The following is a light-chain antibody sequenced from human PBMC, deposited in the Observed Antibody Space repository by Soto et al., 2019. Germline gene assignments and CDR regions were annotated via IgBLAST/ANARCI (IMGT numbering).Light chain of an antibody. V-gene: IGKV1-5*03. CDR2: KAS. CDR1: QTISSW. CDR3: QLYTRYPEA. Sequence: DIQMTQSPSSLSASVGDRVTITCRASQTISSWLAWYQQKPGKAPKLLIYKASTLKSGVPSRFSGSGSGKEFTLTISSLQPVLFATASSQLYTRYPEAVGP. J-gene: IGKJ3*01.